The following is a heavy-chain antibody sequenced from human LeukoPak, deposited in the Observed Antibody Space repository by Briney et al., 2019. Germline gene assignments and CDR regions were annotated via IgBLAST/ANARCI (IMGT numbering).Heavy chain of an antibody. CDR1: GYTFTSYG. V-gene: IGHV1-18*01. D-gene: IGHD4-17*01. J-gene: IGHJ6*02. CDR2: ISAYNGNT. Sequence: ATVKASCKASGYTFTSYGISWVRQAPGQGLECMGWISAYNGNTNYAQKLQGRVTMTTDTSTSTAYMELRSLRSDDTAVYYCARSDLENDYGDYVGRYGMDVWGQGTTVTVSS. CDR3: ARSDLENDYGDYVGRYGMDV.